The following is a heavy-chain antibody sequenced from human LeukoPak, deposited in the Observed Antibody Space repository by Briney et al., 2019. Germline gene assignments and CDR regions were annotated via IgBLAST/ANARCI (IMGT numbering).Heavy chain of an antibody. V-gene: IGHV4-34*01. D-gene: IGHD3-16*02. CDR1: GGSFSGYY. Sequence: SSETLSLTCAVYGGSFSGYYWSWIRQPPGKGLEWIGEINHSGSTNYNPSLKSRVTISVDTSKNQFSLKLSSVTAADTAVYYCARDRNDYVWGSYHLYWGQGTLVTVSS. CDR2: INHSGST. CDR3: ARDRNDYVWGSYHLY. J-gene: IGHJ4*02.